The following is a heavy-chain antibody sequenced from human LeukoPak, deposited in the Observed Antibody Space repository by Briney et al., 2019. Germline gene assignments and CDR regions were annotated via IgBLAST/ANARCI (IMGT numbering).Heavy chain of an antibody. CDR1: GGSISRSNW. CDR2: INHSGYS. D-gene: IGHD6-19*01. J-gene: IGHJ4*02. Sequence: SETLSLTCTVSGGSISRSNWWSWVRQPPGKGLEWIGEINHSGYSNRNPSLNSRLTISVDKSKNQFSLNLRSVTAADTAIYYCARQGAVAGTHIFDYWGQGALVTVSS. V-gene: IGHV4-4*02. CDR3: ARQGAVAGTHIFDY.